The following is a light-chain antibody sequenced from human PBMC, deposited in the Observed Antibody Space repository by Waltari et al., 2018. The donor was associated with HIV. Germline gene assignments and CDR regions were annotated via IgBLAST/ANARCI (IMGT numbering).Light chain of an antibody. J-gene: IGLJ3*02. CDR3: QAWDSSTNWV. CDR2: QDS. Sequence: SYELTQPPSVSVPPGPPASITCPGDQLGDTNACWYQQKPGQSPVLVIYQDSKRPSGIPERFSGSNSGNTATLTISGTQAMDEADYYCQAWDSSTNWVFGGGTKLTVL. CDR1: QLGDTN. V-gene: IGLV3-1*01.